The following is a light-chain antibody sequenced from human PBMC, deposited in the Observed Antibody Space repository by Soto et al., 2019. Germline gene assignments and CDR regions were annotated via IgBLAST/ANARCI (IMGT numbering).Light chain of an antibody. CDR3: QQFRSFPIT. Sequence: DIQMTQSPSSLSASVGDIVTITFRASQSISSYLNWYQQKPGKAPKLLIYAASSLQSGVPSRFSGSGSGTDFTLTISSLQPEDFATYYCQQFRSFPITFGQGTRLEIK. CDR1: QSISSY. J-gene: IGKJ5*01. CDR2: AAS. V-gene: IGKV1-39*01.